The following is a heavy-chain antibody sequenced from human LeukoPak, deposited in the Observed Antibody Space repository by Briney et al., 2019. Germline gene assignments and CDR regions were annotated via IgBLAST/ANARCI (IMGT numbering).Heavy chain of an antibody. CDR1: GGSINNYY. Sequence: PSETLSLTCAVSGGSINNYYWSWIRQPPGKGLEWIGYIYDSGSTNYNPSLKSRVTISVDTSKNQFSLKLSSVTAADTAVYYCARHVGDSSGYYQFDYWGQGTLVTVSS. D-gene: IGHD3-22*01. CDR3: ARHVGDSSGYYQFDY. J-gene: IGHJ4*02. V-gene: IGHV4-59*08. CDR2: IYDSGST.